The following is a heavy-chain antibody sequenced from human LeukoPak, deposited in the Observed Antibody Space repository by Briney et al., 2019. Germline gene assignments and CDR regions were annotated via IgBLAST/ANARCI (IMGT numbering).Heavy chain of an antibody. D-gene: IGHD1-26*01. CDR1: GFTFSDYY. Sequence: GGSLRLSCAASGFTFSDYYMSWIRQAPGKGLEWASYISSGATAIYYADSVKGRFTISRDNAKNSLYLQMNSLRAEDTAVYYCARVKGSYSVDYXXXGTLVTVSS. V-gene: IGHV3-11*01. CDR2: ISSGATAI. J-gene: IGHJ4*02. CDR3: ARVKGSYSVDY.